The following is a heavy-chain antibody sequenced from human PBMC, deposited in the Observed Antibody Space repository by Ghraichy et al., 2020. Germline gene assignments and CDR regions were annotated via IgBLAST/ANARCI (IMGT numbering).Heavy chain of an antibody. J-gene: IGHJ4*02. CDR3: ARVLSIAGGGVDY. D-gene: IGHD6-6*01. CDR1: GGSFSGYY. CDR2: INHSGST. Sequence: SETLSLTCAVYGGSFSGYYWSWIRQPPGKGLEWIGEINHSGSTNYNPSLKSRVTISVDTSKNQFSLKLSSVTAADTAVYYCARVLSIAGGGVDYWGQGTLVTVSS. V-gene: IGHV4-34*01.